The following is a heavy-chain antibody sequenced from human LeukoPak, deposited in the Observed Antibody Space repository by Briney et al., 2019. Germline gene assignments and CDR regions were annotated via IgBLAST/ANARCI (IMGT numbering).Heavy chain of an antibody. CDR1: GYTFTSYG. CDR3: ARALENYSSSSGLDY. CDR2: NSAYNGNT. J-gene: IGHJ4*02. D-gene: IGHD6-6*01. Sequence: ASLKVSCTASGYTFTSYGISWVRQAPGQGLEWMGWNSAYNGNTNYAQKLQGRVTMTTDTSTSTAYMELRSLRSDDTAVYYCARALENYSSSSGLDYWGQGTLVTVSS. V-gene: IGHV1-18*01.